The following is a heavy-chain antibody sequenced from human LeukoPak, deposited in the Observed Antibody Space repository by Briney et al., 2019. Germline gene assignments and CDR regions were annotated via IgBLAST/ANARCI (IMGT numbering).Heavy chain of an antibody. CDR1: GYRFTSYW. V-gene: IGHV5-51*01. J-gene: IGHJ4*02. Sequence: GESLKISCKASGYRFTSYWIGWVRQMPGKGLEWMGIIYPNDSNTRYSPSFQGQVTISADKSVSTAYLQWTSLQASDTAMYYCAKLSSTPGYNPFDYWGQGTLVTVSS. CDR2: IYPNDSNT. D-gene: IGHD5-24*01. CDR3: AKLSSTPGYNPFDY.